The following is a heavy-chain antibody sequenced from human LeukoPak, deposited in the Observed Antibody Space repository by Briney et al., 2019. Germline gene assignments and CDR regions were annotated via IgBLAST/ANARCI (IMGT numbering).Heavy chain of an antibody. J-gene: IGHJ3*02. CDR3: ARERREKAVAVNDAFDI. V-gene: IGHV4-34*01. CDR2: INHSGST. CDR1: GGSFSGYY. Sequence: SETLSLICAVYGGSFSGYYWSWIRQPPGKGLEWIGEINHSGSTNYNPSLKSRVTISLDTSKNQFSLKLSSVTAADTAVYYCARERREKAVAVNDAFDIWGQGTMVTVSS. D-gene: IGHD6-19*01.